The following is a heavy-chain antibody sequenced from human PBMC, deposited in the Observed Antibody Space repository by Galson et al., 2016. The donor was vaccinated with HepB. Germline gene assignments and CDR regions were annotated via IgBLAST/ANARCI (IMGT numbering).Heavy chain of an antibody. Sequence: SLRLSCAASGFTLSSYSMNWVRQAPGKGLEWVSYISSSSNTIYYADSVKGRFTISRDNAKNSLYLQMNSLRDEDTAVYYCARVGPEDYDSSGLDYWGQGTLVTVSS. D-gene: IGHD3-22*01. V-gene: IGHV3-48*02. CDR1: GFTLSSYS. CDR2: ISSSSNTI. J-gene: IGHJ4*02. CDR3: ARVGPEDYDSSGLDY.